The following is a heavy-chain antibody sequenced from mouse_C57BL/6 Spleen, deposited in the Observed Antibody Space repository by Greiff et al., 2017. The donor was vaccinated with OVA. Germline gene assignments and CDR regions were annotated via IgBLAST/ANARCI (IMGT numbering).Heavy chain of an antibody. D-gene: IGHD3-2*02. CDR1: GYSITSGYY. CDR2: ISYDGSN. V-gene: IGHV3-6*01. CDR3: ARDSDSSGYDYAMDY. Sequence: EVKLQESGPGLVKPSQSLSLTCSVTGYSITSGYYWNWIRQFPGNKLEWMGYISYDGSNNYNPSLKNRISITRDTSKNQFFLKLNSVTTEDTATYYCARDSDSSGYDYAMDYWGQGTSVTVSS. J-gene: IGHJ4*01.